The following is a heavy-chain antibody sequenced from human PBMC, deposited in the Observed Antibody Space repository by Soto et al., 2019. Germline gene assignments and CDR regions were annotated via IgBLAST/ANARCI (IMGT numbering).Heavy chain of an antibody. CDR1: GDSVSSNSAA. Sequence: SPTLPLTCAISGDSVSSNSAACNWIRQSPSRGLEWLGRTYYRSKWSNVYAVSVKSRITINPDTSKNQFSLQLNSVTPDDTAVYYCARGDTEYDYWGLGILVTVSS. J-gene: IGHJ4*02. V-gene: IGHV6-1*01. CDR2: TYYRSKWSN. D-gene: IGHD6-6*01. CDR3: ARGDTEYDY.